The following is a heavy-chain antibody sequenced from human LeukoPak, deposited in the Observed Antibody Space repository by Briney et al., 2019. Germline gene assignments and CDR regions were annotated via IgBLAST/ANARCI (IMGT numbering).Heavy chain of an antibody. Sequence: SETLSLTCGVFGVSINDYYWSWVRHSPGKGLEWIGEISHTEGTRYNPSLESRVTMSVGTSENQLYLKLIFVTAADTAVYYCARIRCGHSGSVCYNHWGRGTLVTVSS. CDR1: GVSINDYY. D-gene: IGHD3-9*01. V-gene: IGHV4-34*10. CDR3: ARIRCGHSGSVCYNH. J-gene: IGHJ4*02. CDR2: ISHTEGT.